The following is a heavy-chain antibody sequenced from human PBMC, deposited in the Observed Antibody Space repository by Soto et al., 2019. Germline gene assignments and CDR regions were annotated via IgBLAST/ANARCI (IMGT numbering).Heavy chain of an antibody. CDR3: ARDPSRGTTTWDY. Sequence: QVQLVESGGGVVQPGRSLRLSCAASGFTFSSYAMNWVSQAPGKGLEWVAVISYDGSNKYYADSGKGRFTISRDNSKNTLDLQMNSLRAEDTAVYYCARDPSRGTTTWDYWGQGTLVTVSS. CDR2: ISYDGSNK. CDR1: GFTFSSYA. D-gene: IGHD1-1*01. J-gene: IGHJ4*02. V-gene: IGHV3-30-3*01.